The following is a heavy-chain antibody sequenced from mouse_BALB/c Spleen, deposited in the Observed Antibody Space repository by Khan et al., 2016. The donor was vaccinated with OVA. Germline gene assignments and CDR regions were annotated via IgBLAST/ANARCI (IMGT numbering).Heavy chain of an antibody. J-gene: IGHJ3*01. CDR2: ISIGGNT. CDR1: GFTFSTYI. CDR3: ESEDPMITTWFAY. D-gene: IGHD2-4*01. V-gene: IGHV5-6-5*01. Sequence: EVELVESGGGLVKPGGSLKLSCAASGFTFSTYIMSWVRQTPEKRLEWVASISIGGNTFYPDTVKGRFTISRDDARNILYLQMNSLRSEDTAMYYCESEDPMITTWFAYWGQGTLVTVSA.